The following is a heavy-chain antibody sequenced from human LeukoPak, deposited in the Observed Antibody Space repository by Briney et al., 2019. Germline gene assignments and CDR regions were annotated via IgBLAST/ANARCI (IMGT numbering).Heavy chain of an antibody. CDR1: GYTFTGYY. V-gene: IGHV1-2*02. D-gene: IGHD5-18*01. J-gene: IGHJ4*02. Sequence: ASVKVSCKASGYTFTGYYMHWVRQAPGQGLEWVGWINPNSGDTDYAQKFQGRVTVTRDTSISTAYMELGRLRSDDTAVYYCARGLQPGSTYFDSWGQGTLVTVSS. CDR3: ARGLQPGSTYFDS. CDR2: INPNSGDT.